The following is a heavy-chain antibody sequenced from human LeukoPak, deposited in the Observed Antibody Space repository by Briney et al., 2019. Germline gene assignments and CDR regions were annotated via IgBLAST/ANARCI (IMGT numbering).Heavy chain of an antibody. J-gene: IGHJ4*02. CDR2: IRYDGSEK. V-gene: IGHV3-30*02. CDR3: AKGKDYYLDY. Sequence: GGSLRLSCTASGFTLSNYGMHWVRQAPGKGLEWVAFIRYDGSEKYYADSVKGRITISRDNSKNTLYVQMNSLRAEDTAVYYCAKGKDYYLDYWGQGTLVTVSS. CDR1: GFTLSNYG. D-gene: IGHD3-10*01.